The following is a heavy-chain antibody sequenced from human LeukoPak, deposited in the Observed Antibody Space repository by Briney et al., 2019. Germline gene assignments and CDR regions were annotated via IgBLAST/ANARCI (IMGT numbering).Heavy chain of an antibody. J-gene: IGHJ2*01. Sequence: ASVKVSCKVSGYTLTELSMHWVRQAPGKGREWMGGFDPEDGETIYAQKFQGRVTMTEDTSTDTAYMEPSSLRSEDTAVYYCATGSGSGILRIAHWYFDLWGRGTLVTVSS. CDR2: FDPEDGET. D-gene: IGHD3-10*01. V-gene: IGHV1-24*01. CDR1: GYTLTELS. CDR3: ATGSGSGILRIAHWYFDL.